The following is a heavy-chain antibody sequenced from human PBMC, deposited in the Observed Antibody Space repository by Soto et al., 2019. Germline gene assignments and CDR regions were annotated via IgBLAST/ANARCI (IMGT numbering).Heavy chain of an antibody. Sequence: ASVKVSCKASGYTFTSYGISWVRQAPGQGLEWMGWISAYNGSRNYAQKVQGRVTMTTGTSTNTAYMELRSLRSDDTAVYYCARDQVGATGDYWGQGTLVTVSS. CDR1: GYTFTSYG. CDR3: ARDQVGATGDY. J-gene: IGHJ4*02. CDR2: ISAYNGSR. D-gene: IGHD1-26*01. V-gene: IGHV1-18*01.